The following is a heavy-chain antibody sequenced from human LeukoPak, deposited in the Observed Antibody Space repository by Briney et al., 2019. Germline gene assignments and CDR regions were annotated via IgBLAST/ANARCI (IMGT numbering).Heavy chain of an antibody. Sequence: SETLSLTCTVSGGSISSSSYYWGWIRQPPGKGLEWIGSIYYSGSTYYNPSLKSRVTISVDTSKNQFSLKLSSVTAADTAVYYCARDRLSITMVRGVIITGNWFDPWGQGTLVTVSS. V-gene: IGHV4-39*07. D-gene: IGHD3-10*01. CDR3: ARDRLSITMVRGVIITGNWFDP. CDR2: IYYSGST. J-gene: IGHJ5*01. CDR1: GGSISSSSYY.